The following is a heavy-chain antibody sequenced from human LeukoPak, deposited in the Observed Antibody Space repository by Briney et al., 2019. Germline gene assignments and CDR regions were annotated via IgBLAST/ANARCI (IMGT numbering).Heavy chain of an antibody. CDR3: ARGHSSSSGPKYYFDY. D-gene: IGHD6-6*01. V-gene: IGHV3-30-3*01. CDR2: ISYDGSNK. J-gene: IGHJ4*02. CDR1: GFTSSSYA. Sequence: PGGSLRLSCAASGFTSSSYAVPWVRQAPGKGLEGVAVISYDGSNKYYADSVKGRITISRENSKNPLYLQMNSLRAQDTAVYYCARGHSSSSGPKYYFDYWGQGTLVTVSS.